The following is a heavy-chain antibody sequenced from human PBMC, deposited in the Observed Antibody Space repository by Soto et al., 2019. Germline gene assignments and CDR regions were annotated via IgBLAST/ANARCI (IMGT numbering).Heavy chain of an antibody. CDR2: IKQDGTEK. CDR1: GFTFSRNW. V-gene: IGHV3-7*05. J-gene: IGHJ3*02. Sequence: GGSLRLSCAASGFTFSRNWMNWVRQAPGKGLEWVANIKQDGTEKRYVDSVKGRLTISRDNAKNSMYLEMNSLRAEDTAVYYCARGSCTGSTCYAGAFEIWGQGTMVTVSS. CDR3: ARGSCTGSTCYAGAFEI. D-gene: IGHD2-8*02.